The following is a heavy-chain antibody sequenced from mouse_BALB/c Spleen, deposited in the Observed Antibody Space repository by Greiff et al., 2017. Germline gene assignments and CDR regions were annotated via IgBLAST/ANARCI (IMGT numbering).Heavy chain of an antibody. CDR2: IYPSDSYT. CDR3: TREGNYRAMDY. Sequence: QVQLQQPGAELVRPGASVKLSCKASGYTFTSYWINWVKQRPGQGLEWIGNIYPSDSYTNYNQKFKDKATWTVDKSSSTAYMQLSSPTSEDSAVYYCTREGNYRAMDYWGQGTSVTVSS. D-gene: IGHD2-1*01. J-gene: IGHJ4*01. V-gene: IGHV1-69*02. CDR1: GYTFTSYW.